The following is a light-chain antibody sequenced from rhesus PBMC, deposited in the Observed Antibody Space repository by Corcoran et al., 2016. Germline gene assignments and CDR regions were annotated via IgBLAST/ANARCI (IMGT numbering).Light chain of an antibody. CDR2: AAS. CDR1: QTISSY. J-gene: IGKJ4*01. Sequence: DIQMTQSPSSLSASVGDRVTITCRASQTISSYLAWYQQKPGKVPNLLIYAASRLESGVPSRFSGSGSGTEFTITISSLQPEDFATYYCQQHNSHPLTFGGGTKVEIK. V-gene: IGKV1-44*02. CDR3: QQHNSHPLT.